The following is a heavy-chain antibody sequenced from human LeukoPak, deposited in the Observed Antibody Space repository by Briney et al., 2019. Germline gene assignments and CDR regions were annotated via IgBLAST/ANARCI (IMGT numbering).Heavy chain of an antibody. D-gene: IGHD4-23*01. V-gene: IGHV1-3*01. CDR3: ARATTVVDPFDY. CDR1: GYTITSYA. Sequence: ASVTVSCKASGYTITSYAMHWVRQAPGQRLEWMGWTNAGNGNTKYSQKFQGRVTITRDTSASTAYLELSSLRSEDTAVYYCARATTVVDPFDYWGQGTLVTVSS. CDR2: TNAGNGNT. J-gene: IGHJ4*02.